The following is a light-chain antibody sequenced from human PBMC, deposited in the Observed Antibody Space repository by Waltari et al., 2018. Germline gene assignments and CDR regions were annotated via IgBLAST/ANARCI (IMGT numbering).Light chain of an antibody. Sequence: QSVLTQPPSVSGAPGQRVTISCTAGSSNLGTGSDVHWYQQLPGTAPKLLIYTNIYRPSGVPDRFSGSKSGTSASLIIAGLQAEDAADYYCQSFDISLNGAVFGAGTKVTVL. CDR2: TNI. CDR1: SSNLGTGSD. CDR3: QSFDISLNGAV. V-gene: IGLV1-40*01. J-gene: IGLJ1*01.